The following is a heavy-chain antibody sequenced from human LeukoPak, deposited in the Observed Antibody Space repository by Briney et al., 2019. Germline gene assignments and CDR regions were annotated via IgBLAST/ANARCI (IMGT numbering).Heavy chain of an antibody. CDR1: GFTFSSYG. CDR3: ARVPVAAPSLVDP. CDR2: IWYGGSNK. V-gene: IGHV3-33*08. D-gene: IGHD1-26*01. J-gene: IGHJ5*02. Sequence: GRSLRLSCAASGFTFSSYGMHWVRQAPGKGLEWVAVIWYGGSNKYYADSVKGRFTISRDNSKNTLYLQMNSLRADDTAVYYCARVPVAAPSLVDPWGQGTLVTISS.